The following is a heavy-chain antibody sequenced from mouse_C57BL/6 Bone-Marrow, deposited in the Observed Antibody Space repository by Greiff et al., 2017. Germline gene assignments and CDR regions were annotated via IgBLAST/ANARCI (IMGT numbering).Heavy chain of an antibody. CDR1: GYTFTSYW. Sequence: QVQLQQPGAELVKPGASVKLSCKASGYTFTSYWMHWVKQRPGRGLEWIGRIDPNSGGTKYNEKFKSKATLTVDKPSSTAYMQLCSLTCEDSAVYYGAADYDGGAWFAYWGQGTLVTVSA. CDR2: IDPNSGGT. V-gene: IGHV1-72*01. J-gene: IGHJ3*01. D-gene: IGHD2-4*01. CDR3: AADYDGGAWFAY.